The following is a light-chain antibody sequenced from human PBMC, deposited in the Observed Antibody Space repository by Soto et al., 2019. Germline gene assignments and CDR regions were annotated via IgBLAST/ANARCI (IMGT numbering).Light chain of an antibody. CDR1: SSDVGGYNY. J-gene: IGLJ3*02. CDR2: DVS. V-gene: IGLV2-11*01. Sequence: QSALTQPRSVSGSPGQSVTISCTGTSSDVGGYNYVSWYQQYPGKGPKLMTYDVSKRPSGIPDRFSGSKSGNTASLTISGLQADDEADYYCCSYAGSYTWVFGGGTKLNVL. CDR3: CSYAGSYTWV.